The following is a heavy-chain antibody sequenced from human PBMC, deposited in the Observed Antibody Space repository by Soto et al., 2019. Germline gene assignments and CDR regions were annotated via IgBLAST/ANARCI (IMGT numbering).Heavy chain of an antibody. V-gene: IGHV5-51*01. D-gene: IGHD4-17*01. J-gene: IGHJ4*02. CDR2: INPGDSDM. Sequence: GESLKISCKASGYSFTTYWIAWMRQMPGKGLEWMAIINPGDSDMRYSPSFRGQVTISVDKSISTAYLQWASLKASDTAMYFCARQGPTVTLDYWGQGTLVTVS. CDR1: GYSFTTYW. CDR3: ARQGPTVTLDY.